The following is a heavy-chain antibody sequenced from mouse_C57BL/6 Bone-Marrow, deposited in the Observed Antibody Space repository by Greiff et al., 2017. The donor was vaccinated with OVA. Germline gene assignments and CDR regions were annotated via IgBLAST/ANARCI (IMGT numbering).Heavy chain of an antibody. CDR2: IDPEDGET. Sequence: EVQLQQSGPELVKPGASVKLSCTASGFTFTDYYMHWVKQRPEQGLEWIGGIDPEDGETKYAPKFQGQATITADTSSNTAYLQHTSLTSEDTAVYYGAPYYYYCAYWGQGTLVTVSA. V-gene: IGHV14-2*01. CDR3: APYYYYCAY. D-gene: IGHD1-1*01. CDR1: GFTFTDYY. J-gene: IGHJ3*01.